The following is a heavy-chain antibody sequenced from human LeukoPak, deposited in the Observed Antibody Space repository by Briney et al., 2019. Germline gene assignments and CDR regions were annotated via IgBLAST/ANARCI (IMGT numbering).Heavy chain of an antibody. CDR2: INPNSGGT. CDR1: GYTFTGYY. Sequence: ASVKVSCKASGYTFTGYYMHWVRQAPGQGLEWMGWINPNSGGTNYAQKFQGRVTMTRDTSISTACMELSRLRSDDTAVYYCARGYSSGWRPHDYWGQGTMVTVSS. V-gene: IGHV1-2*02. CDR3: ARGYSSGWRPHDY. J-gene: IGHJ4*02. D-gene: IGHD6-19*01.